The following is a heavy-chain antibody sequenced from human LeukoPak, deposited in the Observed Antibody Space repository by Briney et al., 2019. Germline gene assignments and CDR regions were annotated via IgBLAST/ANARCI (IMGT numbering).Heavy chain of an antibody. CDR2: ISYDGSNK. CDR1: GFTFSSYA. CDR3: ARRHTGIADY. D-gene: IGHD6-13*01. J-gene: IGHJ4*02. V-gene: IGHV3-30-3*01. Sequence: GRSLRLSCAASGFTFSSYAMHWVRQAPGKGLEWVAVISYDGSNKYYADSVNGRFTISRDNSKNTLYLQMNSLRAEDTAVYYCARRHTGIADYWGQGTLVTVPS.